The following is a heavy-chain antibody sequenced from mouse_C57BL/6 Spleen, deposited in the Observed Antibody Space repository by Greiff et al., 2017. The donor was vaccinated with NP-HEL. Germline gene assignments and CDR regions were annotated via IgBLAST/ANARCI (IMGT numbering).Heavy chain of an antibody. D-gene: IGHD4-1*01. CDR3: ARRELTGTRGYFDY. V-gene: IGHV5-4*03. J-gene: IGHJ2*01. CDR2: ISDGGSYT. Sequence: EVQVVESGGGLVKPGGSLKLSCAASGFTFSSYAMSWVRQTPEKRLEWVATISDGGSYTYYPDNVKGRFTISRDNAKNNLYLQMSHLKSEDTAMYYCARRELTGTRGYFDYWGQGTTLTVSS. CDR1: GFTFSSYA.